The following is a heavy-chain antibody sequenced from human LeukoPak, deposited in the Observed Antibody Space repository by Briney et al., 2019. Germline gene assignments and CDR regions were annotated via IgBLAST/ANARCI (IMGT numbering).Heavy chain of an antibody. V-gene: IGHV3-30*03. J-gene: IGHJ3*02. D-gene: IGHD6-13*01. CDR1: GFRFSAYG. CDR2: ISYEGSNE. Sequence: PGGSLRLSCAASGFRFSAYGMYWVRQTPGKGLEWVAVISYEGSNEYYADSVKGRFTISRDNSENTLYLEMNSLRAEDSGVFYCARGRIAAAGINDAFDIWGQGTMVTVSS. CDR3: ARGRIAAAGINDAFDI.